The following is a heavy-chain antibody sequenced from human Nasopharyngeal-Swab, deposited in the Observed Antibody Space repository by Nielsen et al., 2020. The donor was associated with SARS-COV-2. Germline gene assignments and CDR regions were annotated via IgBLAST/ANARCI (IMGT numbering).Heavy chain of an antibody. CDR2: ISAYNGNT. V-gene: IGHV1-18*01. Sequence: ASVKVSCKASGYTFTSYGISWVRQAPGQGLEWMGWISAYNGNTNYAQKLQGRVTITTDTSTSTAYMELRSLRSGDTAVYYCARTRIAGQEYYFDYWGQGTLVTVPS. D-gene: IGHD6-13*01. CDR3: ARTRIAGQEYYFDY. J-gene: IGHJ4*02. CDR1: GYTFTSYG.